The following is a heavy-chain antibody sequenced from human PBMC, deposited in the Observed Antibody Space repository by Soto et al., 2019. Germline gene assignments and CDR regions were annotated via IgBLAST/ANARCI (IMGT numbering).Heavy chain of an antibody. V-gene: IGHV4-59*01. D-gene: IGHD6-13*01. CDR2: IYNSEST. J-gene: IGHJ5*02. Sequence: PSETLSLTCTVSGGSISRDYWSWIRQPPGKALEWIGYIYNSESTNYSPSLNSRVTISVDASKNQFSLKLNSVTAADTAVYYCAKDIRGRTAAAVYNWFDPWGQGILVTVSS. CDR3: AKDIRGRTAAAVYNWFDP. CDR1: GGSISRDY.